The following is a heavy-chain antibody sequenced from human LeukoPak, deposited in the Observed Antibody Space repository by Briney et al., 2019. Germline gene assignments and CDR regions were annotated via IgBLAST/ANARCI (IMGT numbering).Heavy chain of an antibody. Sequence: ASVKVSCKASGYTFTGYYMHWLRQAPGQGLEWMGWINPNSGGTNYAQKFQGRVTMTRDTSISTAYMELSRLRSDDTAVYYCATWDLSQKYCTNGVCYYYYGMDVWGQGTTVTVSS. CDR1: GYTFTGYY. V-gene: IGHV1-2*02. J-gene: IGHJ6*02. CDR3: ATWDLSQKYCTNGVCYYYYGMDV. D-gene: IGHD2-8*01. CDR2: INPNSGGT.